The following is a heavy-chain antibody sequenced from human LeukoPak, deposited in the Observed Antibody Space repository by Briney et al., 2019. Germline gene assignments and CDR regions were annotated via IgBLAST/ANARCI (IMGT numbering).Heavy chain of an antibody. V-gene: IGHV1-46*01. D-gene: IGHD2-15*01. CDR3: ARDQGGHRMTLDY. Sequence: GSSVKVSCKASGGTFSSYAISWVRQAPGQGLEWMGIINPSGGSTSYAQKFQGRVTMTRDTSTSTVYMELSSLRSEDTAVYYCARDQGGHRMTLDYWGQGTLVTVSS. CDR2: INPSGGST. CDR1: GGTFSSYA. J-gene: IGHJ4*02.